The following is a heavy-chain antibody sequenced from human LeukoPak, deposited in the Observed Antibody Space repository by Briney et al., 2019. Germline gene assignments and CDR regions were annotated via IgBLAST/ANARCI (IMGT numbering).Heavy chain of an antibody. CDR1: GYTFTSYG. CDR2: ISAYNGNT. V-gene: IGHV1-18*01. J-gene: IGHJ6*01. CDR3: ASFYYYGSGSRPYRSSCGMDV. D-gene: IGHD3-10*01. Sequence: ASVKVSCKASGYTFTSYGISWVRQAPGQGLEWMGWISAYNGNTNYAQKLQGRVTMTTDTSTSTAYMELRSLRSDDTAVYYCASFYYYGSGSRPYRSSCGMDVWGQGTTVTVSS.